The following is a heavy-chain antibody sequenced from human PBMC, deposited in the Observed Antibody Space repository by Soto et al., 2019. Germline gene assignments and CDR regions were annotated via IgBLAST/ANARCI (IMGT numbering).Heavy chain of an antibody. Sequence: GGSLRLSCAASGFTFSSYGMHWVRQAPGKGLEWVAVISYDGSNKYYADSVKGRFTISRDNSKNTLYLQMNSLRAEDTAVYYCAKDTGYSSGWTYYFDYWGQGTLVTVSS. V-gene: IGHV3-30*18. CDR3: AKDTGYSSGWTYYFDY. D-gene: IGHD6-19*01. CDR2: ISYDGSNK. J-gene: IGHJ4*02. CDR1: GFTFSSYG.